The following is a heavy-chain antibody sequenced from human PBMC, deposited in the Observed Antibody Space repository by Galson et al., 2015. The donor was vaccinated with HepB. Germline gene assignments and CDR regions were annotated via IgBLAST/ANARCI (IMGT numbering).Heavy chain of an antibody. CDR2: ISYDGSNK. Sequence: SLRLSCAASGFTFSSYAMHWVRQAPGKGLEWVAVISYDGSNKYYADSVKGRFTISRDNSKNTLYLQMNSLRAEDTAVYYCARVSSGWSRGIDYWGQGPLVTVSS. CDR1: GFTFSSYA. D-gene: IGHD6-19*01. CDR3: ARVSSGWSRGIDY. J-gene: IGHJ4*02. V-gene: IGHV3-30-3*01.